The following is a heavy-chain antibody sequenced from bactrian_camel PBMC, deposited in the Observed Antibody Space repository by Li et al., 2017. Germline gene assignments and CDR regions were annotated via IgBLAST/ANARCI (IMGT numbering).Heavy chain of an antibody. CDR3: AHPRVRWLGNGGSRLCY. CDR1: GIGSGYCRYH. CDR2: IDTNGAT. D-gene: IGHD1*01. V-gene: IGHV3S55*01. Sequence: HVQLVESGGDSVQAGGSLRLSCVVSGIGSGYCRYHKSWYRQAPGKEREFVSLIDTNGATSYANSVKGRFTISEDNAKNTVDLQMGSLKPEDTAVYYCAHPRVRWLGNGGSRLCYWGQGTQVTVS. J-gene: IGHJ4*01.